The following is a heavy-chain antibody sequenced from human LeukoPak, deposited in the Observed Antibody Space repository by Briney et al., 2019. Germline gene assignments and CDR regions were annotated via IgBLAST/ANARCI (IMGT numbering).Heavy chain of an antibody. V-gene: IGHV3-30*18. CDR3: AKEGIKGAFDI. Sequence: PGRSLRLSCAASGFTFSSYGMHWVRQAPGKGLEWVAVISYDGSNKYYADSVKGRFTISRDNSKNTLYLQMNSLRAEDTAVYYCAKEGIKGAFDIWGQGTMVTVSS. J-gene: IGHJ3*02. CDR1: GFTFSSYG. D-gene: IGHD5-24*01. CDR2: ISYDGSNK.